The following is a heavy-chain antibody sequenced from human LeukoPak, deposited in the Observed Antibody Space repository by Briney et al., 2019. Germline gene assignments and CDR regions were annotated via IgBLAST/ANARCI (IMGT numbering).Heavy chain of an antibody. CDR3: ARGRADEATTGTALGGY. CDR2: INPNSGGT. J-gene: IGHJ4*02. V-gene: IGHV1-2*02. CDR1: GYTFTGYY. D-gene: IGHD6-13*01. Sequence: ASVKVSCKASGYTFTGYYMHWVRQAPGQGLEWMGWINPNSGGTNYAQKFQGRVTMTRDTSISTAYMELSRLRSDDTAVYYCARGRADEATTGTALGGYWGQGTLVTVSS.